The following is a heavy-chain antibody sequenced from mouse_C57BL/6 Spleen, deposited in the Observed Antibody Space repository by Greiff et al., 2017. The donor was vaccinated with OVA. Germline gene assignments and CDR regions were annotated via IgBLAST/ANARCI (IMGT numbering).Heavy chain of an antibody. J-gene: IGHJ2*01. Sequence: QVQLQQSGPELVKPGASVKISCKASGYSFTSYYIHWVKQRPGQGLEWIGWIYPGSGNTKYNEKFKGKATLTADTSSSTAYMQLSSLTSEDSAVYYCARYRITTVVASYCDYWGQGTTLTVSS. CDR2: IYPGSGNT. D-gene: IGHD1-1*01. CDR3: ARYRITTVVASYCDY. CDR1: GYSFTSYY. V-gene: IGHV1-66*01.